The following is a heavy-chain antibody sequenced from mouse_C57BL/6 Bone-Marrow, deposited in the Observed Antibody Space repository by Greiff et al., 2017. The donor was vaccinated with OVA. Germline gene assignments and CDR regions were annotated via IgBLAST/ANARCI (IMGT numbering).Heavy chain of an antibody. CDR1: GFSFNTYA. Sequence: EVQLVESGGGLVQPKGSLKLSCAASGFSFNTYAMNWVRQAPGQGLEWVARIRSKSNNYATYYADSVKDRFTISRDASESMLYLQMNILKTEDTAMYYCVSPYYYGSSSFAYWGQGTLVTVSA. CDR2: IRSKSNNYAT. V-gene: IGHV10-1*01. CDR3: VSPYYYGSSSFAY. D-gene: IGHD1-1*01. J-gene: IGHJ3*01.